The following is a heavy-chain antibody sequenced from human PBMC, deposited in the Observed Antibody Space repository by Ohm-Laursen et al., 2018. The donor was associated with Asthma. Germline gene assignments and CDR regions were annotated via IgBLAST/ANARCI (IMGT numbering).Heavy chain of an antibody. Sequence: SLRLSCAASGFTFSDYPMTWVRQAPGKGLEWVSSISDSSEYIYYADSVRGRFTVSRDNAKNSTDLQMDRLRAEDTAVYYCARGMLISGVVITAYDNWGQGVLVNVSS. D-gene: IGHD3-3*01. V-gene: IGHV3-21*01. CDR3: ARGMLISGVVITAYDN. CDR2: ISDSSEYI. CDR1: GFTFSDYP. J-gene: IGHJ4*02.